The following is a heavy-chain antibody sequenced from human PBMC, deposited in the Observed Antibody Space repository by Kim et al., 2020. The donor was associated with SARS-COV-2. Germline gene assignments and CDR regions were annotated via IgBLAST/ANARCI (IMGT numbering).Heavy chain of an antibody. Sequence: LKSRVPRSVDTSKNQFSLKLSSVTAADTAVYYCASGGYCSGGSCYYFDYWGQGTLVTVSS. J-gene: IGHJ4*02. CDR3: ASGGYCSGGSCYYFDY. D-gene: IGHD2-15*01. V-gene: IGHV4-34*01.